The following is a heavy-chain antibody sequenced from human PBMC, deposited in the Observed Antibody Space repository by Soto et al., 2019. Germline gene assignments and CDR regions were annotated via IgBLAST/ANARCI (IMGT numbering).Heavy chain of an antibody. CDR1: GFTFSGYY. Sequence: QVQLVESGGGLVKPGGSLRLSCAASGFTFSGYYMTWIRQAPGKGLEWVSYISGTSDYTNYADSVKGRFTTSRDNAKNSLYLQMNSLRAEDTAVYYCARSRPHCSSNTCYGYYYGMDVWGQGTTVTVSS. D-gene: IGHD2-2*01. CDR3: ARSRPHCSSNTCYGYYYGMDV. J-gene: IGHJ6*02. V-gene: IGHV3-11*06. CDR2: ISGTSDYT.